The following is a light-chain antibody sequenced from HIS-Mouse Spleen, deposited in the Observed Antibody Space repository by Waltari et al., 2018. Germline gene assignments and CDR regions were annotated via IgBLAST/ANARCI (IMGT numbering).Light chain of an antibody. Sequence: SSVLTQPPSVSVAPGKTARITCGGNNTGSKSVHWYQQKPGQAPAMVVYDDTARPSGIPGRFSGSNSGNTATLTISRVEAGDEADYYCQVWDSSSDHVVFGGGTKLTVL. CDR3: QVWDSSSDHVV. V-gene: IGLV3-21*03. J-gene: IGLJ2*01. CDR2: DDT. CDR1: NTGSKS.